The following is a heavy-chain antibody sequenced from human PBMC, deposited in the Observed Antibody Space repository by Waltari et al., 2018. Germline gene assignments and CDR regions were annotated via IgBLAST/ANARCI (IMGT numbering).Heavy chain of an antibody. CDR2: ISSSSSYI. J-gene: IGHJ6*03. D-gene: IGHD3-3*01. Sequence: EVQLVESGGGLVKPGGSLRLSCAASGFTFSSYSMNWVRQAPGKGLEWVSSISSSSSYIYYADSVKGRFTISRDNAKNSLYLQMNSLRAEDTAVYYCARSAGFGVVNSNYYMDVWGKGTTVTVSS. V-gene: IGHV3-21*01. CDR1: GFTFSSYS. CDR3: ARSAGFGVVNSNYYMDV.